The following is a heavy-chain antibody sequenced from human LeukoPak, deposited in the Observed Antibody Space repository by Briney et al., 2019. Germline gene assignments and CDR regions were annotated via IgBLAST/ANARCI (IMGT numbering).Heavy chain of an antibody. CDR3: ARVRFLEWLMDNWFDP. Sequence: ASVKVSCKASGGTFSSYAISWVRLAPGQGLEWMGGIIPIFGTANYAQKFQGRVTITADESTSTAYMELSSLRSEDTAVYYCARVRFLEWLMDNWFDPWGQGTLVTVSS. CDR1: GGTFSSYA. CDR2: IIPIFGTA. V-gene: IGHV1-69*13. J-gene: IGHJ5*02. D-gene: IGHD3-3*01.